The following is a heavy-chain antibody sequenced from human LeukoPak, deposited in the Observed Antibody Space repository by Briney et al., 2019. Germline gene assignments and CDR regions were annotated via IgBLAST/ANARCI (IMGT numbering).Heavy chain of an antibody. CDR1: GFIFTDYW. V-gene: IGHV3-74*01. D-gene: IGHD2-2*01. J-gene: IGHJ4*02. CDR3: ARTPRYCTSASCFYFDY. Sequence: GGSLRLSCAASGFIFTDYWMHWVRQGPGKELVWVARISGDGRGTTYADSVKGRFTISRDNAKNSLFLQMNGLRAEDTAVYFCARTPRYCTSASCFYFDYWGQGSLVTVSS. CDR2: ISGDGRGT.